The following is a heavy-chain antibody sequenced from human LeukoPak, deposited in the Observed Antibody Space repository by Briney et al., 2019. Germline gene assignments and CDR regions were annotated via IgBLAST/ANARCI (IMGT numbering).Heavy chain of an antibody. J-gene: IGHJ4*02. D-gene: IGHD3-22*01. CDR3: ARGKTYDSSGYMDY. CDR2: LNSDGSST. Sequence: GGSLRLSCAASGFTFSSYWMHWVRQAPGKGLVWVSRLNSDGSSTTYADSVKGRFTISRDNAKNTLYLQMNSLRAEDTAVYYCARGKTYDSSGYMDYWGQGTLVTVSS. V-gene: IGHV3-74*01. CDR1: GFTFSSYW.